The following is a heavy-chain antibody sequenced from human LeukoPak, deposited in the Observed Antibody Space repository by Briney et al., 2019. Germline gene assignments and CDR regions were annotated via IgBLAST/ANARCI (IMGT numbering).Heavy chain of an antibody. V-gene: IGHV4-39*01. J-gene: IGHJ4*02. Sequence: SETLSLTCTVSGGSIRSSGYYWGWIRQPPGKGLEWIGSIYYSGSTYYNPSLKSRVFMSVDTSRNQFSLKLNSVTAADTALYYCARRSWIKLWYAFDFWGQGTLVTVSS. D-gene: IGHD5-18*01. CDR3: ARRSWIKLWYAFDF. CDR1: GGSIRSSGYY. CDR2: IYYSGST.